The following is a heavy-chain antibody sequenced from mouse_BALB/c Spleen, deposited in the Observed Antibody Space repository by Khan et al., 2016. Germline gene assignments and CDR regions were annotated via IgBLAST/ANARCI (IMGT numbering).Heavy chain of an antibody. J-gene: IGHJ3*01. CDR2: INTETGEP. D-gene: IGHD1-2*01. Sequence: QIQLVQSGPELKKPGETVKISCKASGYTFTDYSMHWVKQAPGKGLKWMGWINTETGEPTYADDFKGRFAFSLETSASTAYLQINNLKNEDTATYFCARAELRLGAYWGQGTLVTVSA. CDR1: GYTFTDYS. V-gene: IGHV9-2-1*01. CDR3: ARAELRLGAY.